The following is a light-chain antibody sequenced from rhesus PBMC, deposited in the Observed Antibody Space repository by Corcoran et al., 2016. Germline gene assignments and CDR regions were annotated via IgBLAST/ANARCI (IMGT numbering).Light chain of an antibody. V-gene: IGKV1S12*01. CDR3: QHYYDNPRT. J-gene: IGKJ1*01. CDR2: AAS. CDR1: QNIYSN. Sequence: DIQMTQSPSALSASVGDRVTISCRASQNIYSNSAWYQQKPGKAPKLLFYAASSLQTVIPSRFSGSGSGTDFTLTISSLQPEDSAAYYCQHYYDNPRTFGQGTKVDIK.